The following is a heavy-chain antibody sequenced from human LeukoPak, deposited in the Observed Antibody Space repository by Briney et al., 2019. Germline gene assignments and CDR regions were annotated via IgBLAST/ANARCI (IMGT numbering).Heavy chain of an antibody. CDR1: GFTFSSYA. CDR3: ARDPTVVLLWFGEFDNYFDY. CDR2: ISYDGSNK. V-gene: IGHV3-30-3*01. D-gene: IGHD3-10*01. Sequence: GGSLRLSCAASGFTFSSYAMHWVRQAPGKGLEWVAVISYDGSNKYYADSVKGRFTISRDNSKNTLYLQMNSLRAEDTAVYYCARDPTVVLLWFGEFDNYFDYWGRGTLVTVSS. J-gene: IGHJ4*02.